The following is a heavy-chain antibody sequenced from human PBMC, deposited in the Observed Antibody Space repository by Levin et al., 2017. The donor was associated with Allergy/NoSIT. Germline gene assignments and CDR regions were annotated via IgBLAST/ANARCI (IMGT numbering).Heavy chain of an antibody. CDR2: LNPSGGST. V-gene: IGHV1-46*01. CDR3: ARDHYNILTGFGSLGGLGY. Sequence: ASVKVSCKASGYTFTSYYMHWVRQAPGQGLEWMGILNPSGGSTSYAQKFQGRVTMTRDSSTTTVYMELSSLRSEDTAVYYCARDHYNILTGFGSLGGLGYWGQGTLVTVSS. CDR1: GYTFTSYY. D-gene: IGHD3-9*01. J-gene: IGHJ4*02.